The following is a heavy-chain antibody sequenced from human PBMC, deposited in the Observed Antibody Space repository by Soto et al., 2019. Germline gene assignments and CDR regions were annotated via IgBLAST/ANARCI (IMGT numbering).Heavy chain of an antibody. CDR1: GGSISSGDYY. D-gene: IGHD6-6*01. CDR3: AREMLYSSSSQAGDY. V-gene: IGHV4-30-4*01. J-gene: IGHJ4*02. Sequence: QVQLQESGPGLVKPSQTLSLTCTVSGGSISSGDYYWSWIRQPPGKGLEWIGYIYYSGSTYYNPSLKSRVTISVYTSKNQFSLKLSSVTAADTAVYYCAREMLYSSSSQAGDYWGQGTLVTVSS. CDR2: IYYSGST.